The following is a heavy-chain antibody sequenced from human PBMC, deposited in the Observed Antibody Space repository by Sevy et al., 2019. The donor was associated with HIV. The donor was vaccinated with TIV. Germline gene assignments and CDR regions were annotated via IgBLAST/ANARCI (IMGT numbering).Heavy chain of an antibody. CDR2: ISYDGSNK. V-gene: IGHV3-30-3*01. CDR1: GFTFSSYA. J-gene: IGHJ3*02. D-gene: IGHD5-12*01. CDR3: AGVFYSGYDFVNAFDI. Sequence: GGSLRLSCAASGFTFSSYAMHWVRQAPGKGLEWVAVISYDGSNKYYADSVKGRFTISRDNSKNTLYLQMNSLRAEDTAVYYCAGVFYSGYDFVNAFDIWGQGTMVTVSS.